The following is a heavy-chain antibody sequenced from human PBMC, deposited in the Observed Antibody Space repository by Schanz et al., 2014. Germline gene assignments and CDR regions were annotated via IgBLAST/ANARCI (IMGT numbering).Heavy chain of an antibody. CDR1: GFTFSSYT. D-gene: IGHD6-13*01. CDR2: IYSGGDT. J-gene: IGHJ6*02. V-gene: IGHV3-66*01. CDR3: AKARYSSSWQYAGLDV. Sequence: VQLVESGGGLVKPGDSLRLSCAASGFTFSSYTMKWVRQAPGKGLEWVSLIYSGGDTNYAGSVKGRFTISRDGSKNTLYLQMNILRAEDTAIYYCAKARYSSSWQYAGLDVWGQGATVTVSS.